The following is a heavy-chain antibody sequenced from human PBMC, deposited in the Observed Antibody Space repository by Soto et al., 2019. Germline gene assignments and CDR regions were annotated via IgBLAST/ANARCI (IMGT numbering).Heavy chain of an antibody. V-gene: IGHV4-39*01. D-gene: IGHD4-17*01. CDR1: GGSISSSSYY. Sequence: WETLSLTCTVSGGSISSSSYYWGWIRQPPGKGLEWIGSIYYSGSTYYNPSLKSRVTISVDTSKNQFSLKLSSVTAADTAVYYCARHPDYHDAFDIWGQGTMVTVSS. CDR3: ARHPDYHDAFDI. J-gene: IGHJ3*02. CDR2: IYYSGST.